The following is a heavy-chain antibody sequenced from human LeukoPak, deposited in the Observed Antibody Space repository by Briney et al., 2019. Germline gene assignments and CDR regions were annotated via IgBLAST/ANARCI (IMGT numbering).Heavy chain of an antibody. D-gene: IGHD2-15*01. Sequence: SQTLSLTCTDSGGSISSGGYYWSWIRQHPGKGLEWIGYIYYSGSTYYNPSLKSRVTISVDTSNNQFSLKLNSVTAADTAVYYCARDGGGSLYGMDVWGQGTTVTVSS. V-gene: IGHV4-31*03. J-gene: IGHJ6*02. CDR3: ARDGGGSLYGMDV. CDR2: IYYSGST. CDR1: GGSISSGGYY.